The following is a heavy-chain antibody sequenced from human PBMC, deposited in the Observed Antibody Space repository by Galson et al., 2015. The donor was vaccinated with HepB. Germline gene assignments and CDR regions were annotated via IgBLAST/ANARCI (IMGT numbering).Heavy chain of an antibody. D-gene: IGHD3-22*01. V-gene: IGHV1-2*04. Sequence: SVKVSCKASGYTFTGYYMHWVRQAPGQGLEWMGWINPNSGGTNYAQKFQGWVTMTRDTSISTAYMELSRLRSDDTAVYYCARVDRTYYYDSSGPNYFDYWGQGTLVTVSS. CDR3: ARVDRTYYYDSSGPNYFDY. CDR1: GYTFTGYY. CDR2: INPNSGGT. J-gene: IGHJ4*02.